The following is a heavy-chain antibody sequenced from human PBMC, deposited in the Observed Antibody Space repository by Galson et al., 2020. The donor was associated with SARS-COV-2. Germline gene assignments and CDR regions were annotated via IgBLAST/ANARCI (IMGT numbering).Heavy chain of an antibody. CDR1: GFTFNTYW. CDR3: ARGLVGNTRYYYFAMDV. CDR2: INSDGSMI. V-gene: IGHV3-74*01. Sequence: GGSLRLSFATSGFTFNTYWMHWVRQVPGKGLVWVSRINSDGSMISYADSVKGRFTISRDNAKNTLYLQMNSLRAEDTALYYCARGLVGNTRYYYFAMDVWGQGTTVSVSS. J-gene: IGHJ6*02. D-gene: IGHD1-26*01.